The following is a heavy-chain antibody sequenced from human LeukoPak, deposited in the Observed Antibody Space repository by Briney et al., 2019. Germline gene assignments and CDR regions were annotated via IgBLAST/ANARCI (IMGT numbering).Heavy chain of an antibody. D-gene: IGHD6-6*01. V-gene: IGHV3-21*01. J-gene: IGHJ3*01. CDR1: GFTFINAW. Sequence: GGSLRLSCAASGFTFINAWMAWVRQAPGKGLEWVSSISSSSSYIYYADSVKGRFTISRDNAKNSLYLQMNSLRAEDTAVYYCARDQSIAAFWGQGTMVTVSS. CDR3: ARDQSIAAF. CDR2: ISSSSSYI.